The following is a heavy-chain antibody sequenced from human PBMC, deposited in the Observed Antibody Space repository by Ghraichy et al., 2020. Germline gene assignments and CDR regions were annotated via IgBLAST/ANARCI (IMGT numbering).Heavy chain of an antibody. V-gene: IGHV3-21*01. CDR3: ARDLSLAMPGGFDY. CDR2: ISSSSTYI. CDR1: GFTFSRYS. J-gene: IGHJ4*02. D-gene: IGHD2-2*01. Sequence: SCAASGFTFSRYSMNWVRQAPGKGLEWVSTISSSSTYIYYADSVTGRFTISRDNAKNSLYLQMNSLRADDTAVYYCARDLSLAMPGGFDYWGQGTLVTVSS.